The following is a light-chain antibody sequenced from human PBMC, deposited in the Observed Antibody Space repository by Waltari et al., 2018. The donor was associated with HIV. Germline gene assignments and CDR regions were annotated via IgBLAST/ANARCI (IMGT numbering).Light chain of an antibody. CDR3: SSYGDSLKVL. Sequence: SALTQSLSAPRSLGQSVTIACTGSTSYIRAYGFVSWFQQHPHSAPKLLLYEVTRRPATVSDRFSGSRSGNTAFLTVAGLQPDDEATYFCSSYGDSLKVLFGGGTNVTVL. CDR1: TSYIRAYGF. CDR2: EVT. J-gene: IGLJ2*01. V-gene: IGLV2-8*01.